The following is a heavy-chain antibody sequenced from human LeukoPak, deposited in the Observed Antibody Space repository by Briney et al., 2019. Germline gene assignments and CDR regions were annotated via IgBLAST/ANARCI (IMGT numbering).Heavy chain of an antibody. Sequence: GGSLRLSCAASGFTFSSYAMSWVRQGPGKGLEWVSAISGSGDSTYFADSVKGRFTISRDNSNNTLYLQMNSLRAEDTAVYYCAKEVVVVAAPIDYWGQGTLVTVSS. CDR3: AKEVVVVAAPIDY. J-gene: IGHJ4*02. D-gene: IGHD2-15*01. V-gene: IGHV3-23*01. CDR2: ISGSGDST. CDR1: GFTFSSYA.